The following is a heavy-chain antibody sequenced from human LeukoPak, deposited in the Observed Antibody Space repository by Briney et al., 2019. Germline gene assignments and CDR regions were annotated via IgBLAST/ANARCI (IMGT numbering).Heavy chain of an antibody. J-gene: IGHJ5*02. CDR1: GGTFSSYA. CDR2: IIPIFGTA. CDR3: ARGGHRRYYYTSGSAFDP. V-gene: IGHV1-69*13. Sequence: SVKVSCKASGGTFSSYAISWVRQAPGQGLEWMGGIIPIFGTANYAQKFQGRVTITADESTSTAYMELKSLRSDDTAVYYCARGGHRRYYYTSGSAFDPWGQGTLVTVSS. D-gene: IGHD3-10*01.